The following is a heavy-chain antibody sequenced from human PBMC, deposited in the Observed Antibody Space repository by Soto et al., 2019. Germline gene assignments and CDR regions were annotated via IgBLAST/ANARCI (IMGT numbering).Heavy chain of an antibody. CDR1: VVSFIDYF. V-gene: IGHV4-34*01. CDR3: ARILVGAFDF. D-gene: IGHD1-26*01. CDR2: INHRGST. Sequence: SETLSLNCAVYVVSFIDYFWTWLRQSPGKGLEWIGDINHRGSTTNNPSLKSRVTLSLDTSKSQFSLSLSSVTAADTAVYYCARILVGAFDFWGQGALVTVSS. J-gene: IGHJ4*02.